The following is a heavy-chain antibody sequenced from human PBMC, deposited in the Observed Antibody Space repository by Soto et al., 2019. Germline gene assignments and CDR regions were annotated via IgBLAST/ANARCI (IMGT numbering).Heavy chain of an antibody. D-gene: IGHD2-2*01. CDR1: GFTFSSYA. CDR3: PRGLPDFAY. CDR2: ISSSGSST. J-gene: IGHJ4*02. V-gene: IGHV3-48*04. Sequence: GGSLRLSCAASGFTFSSYAMSWVRQAPGKGLEWVSDISSSGSSTYYADSVKGRFTISRDNAKNTLYLQMNSLRAEDTAVYYCPRGLPDFAYWGQGTLVPVSP.